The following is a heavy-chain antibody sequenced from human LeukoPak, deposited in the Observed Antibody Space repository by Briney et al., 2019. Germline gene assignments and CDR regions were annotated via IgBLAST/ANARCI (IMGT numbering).Heavy chain of an antibody. CDR1: GGSISSGSYY. V-gene: IGHV4-61*02. D-gene: IGHD3-3*01. CDR3: ARDRRYDFWSGYYPRYYYYYMDV. CDR2: IYTSGST. J-gene: IGHJ6*03. Sequence: PSETLSLTCTVSGGSISSGSYYWSWIRQPAGKGLEWIGRIYTSGSTNYNPSLKSRAPISVDTSKTQFSLKLTSVTAADTAVYYCARDRRYDFWSGYYPRYYYYYMDVWGKGTTVTVSS.